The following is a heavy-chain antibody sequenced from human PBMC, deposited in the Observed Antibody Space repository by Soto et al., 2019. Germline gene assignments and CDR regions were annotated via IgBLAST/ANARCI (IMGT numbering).Heavy chain of an antibody. CDR3: ASSGYSSSWVGYYYGMDV. J-gene: IGHJ6*02. CDR1: GGTFSSYA. CDR2: IIPIFGTA. D-gene: IGHD6-13*01. V-gene: IGHV1-69*01. Sequence: QVQLVQSGAEVKKPGSSVKVSCKASGGTFSSYAISWVRQAPGQGLEWMGGIIPIFGTANYAQKLQGRVTITADESTSTAYMELSSLRSEDTAVYYCASSGYSSSWVGYYYGMDVWGQGTTVTVSS.